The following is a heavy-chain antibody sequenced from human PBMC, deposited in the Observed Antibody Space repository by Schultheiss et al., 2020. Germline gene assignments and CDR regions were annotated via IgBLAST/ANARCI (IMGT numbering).Heavy chain of an antibody. D-gene: IGHD6-13*01. CDR3: ARGSPTQQLVVDY. CDR2: INPNSGNA. J-gene: IGHJ4*02. V-gene: IGHV1-2*02. Sequence: ASVKVSCKASGYTFTGYYIYWVRQAPGQGLEWLGWINPNSGNANYSEKFQGRVTMTRDTSINTAYLELSRLTSDDTAVYYCARGSPTQQLVVDYWGQGTLVTVSS. CDR1: GYTFTGYY.